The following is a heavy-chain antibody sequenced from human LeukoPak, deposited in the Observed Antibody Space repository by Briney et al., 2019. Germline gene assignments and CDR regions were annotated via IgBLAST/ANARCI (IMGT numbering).Heavy chain of an antibody. V-gene: IGHV3-48*03. J-gene: IGHJ6*04. D-gene: IGHD3-10*02. Sequence: GGSLRLSGTASAFTIGDYAMSWFRQGPGMGREWVSYISSSGSTLSYADPVKGRFTISRDNAKNSLYLQMNSLRAEDTAVYYCAELGITMIGGVWGKGTTVTISS. CDR2: ISSSGSTL. CDR3: AELGITMIGGV. CDR1: AFTIGDYA.